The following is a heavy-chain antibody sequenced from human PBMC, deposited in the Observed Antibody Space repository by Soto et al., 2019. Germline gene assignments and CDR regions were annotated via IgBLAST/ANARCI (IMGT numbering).Heavy chain of an antibody. D-gene: IGHD5-12*01. CDR3: ASLVEMATIRVYYFDY. CDR2: IIPIFGTA. Sequence: SVKVSCKASGGTFSSYAISWVRQAPGQGLEWMGGIIPIFGTANYAQKFQGRVTITADESTSTAYMELSSLRSEDTAVYYCASLVEMATIRVYYFDYWGQGTLVTVSS. CDR1: GGTFSSYA. J-gene: IGHJ4*02. V-gene: IGHV1-69*13.